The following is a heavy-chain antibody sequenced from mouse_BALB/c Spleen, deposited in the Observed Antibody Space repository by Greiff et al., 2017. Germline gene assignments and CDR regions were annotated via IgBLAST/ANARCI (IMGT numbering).Heavy chain of an antibody. Sequence: EVQLQESGPGLVKPSQSLSLTCTVTGYSITSDYAWNWIRQFPGNKLAWMGYISYSGSTSYNPSLKSRISITRDTSKNQFFLQLNSVTTEDTATYYCARRPLYYGYPYAMDYWGQGTSVTVSS. J-gene: IGHJ4*01. V-gene: IGHV3-2*02. CDR3: ARRPLYYGYPYAMDY. CDR2: ISYSGST. CDR1: GYSITSDYA. D-gene: IGHD1-2*01.